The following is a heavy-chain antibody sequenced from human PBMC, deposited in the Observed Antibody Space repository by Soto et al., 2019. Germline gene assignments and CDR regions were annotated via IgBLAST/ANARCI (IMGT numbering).Heavy chain of an antibody. CDR1: GFTFDDYA. J-gene: IGHJ3*02. D-gene: IGHD5-12*01. CDR3: AKDMGEGEYSGYDYCGAFDI. CDR2: ISWNSGSI. V-gene: IGHV3-9*01. Sequence: GGSLRLSCAASGFTFDDYAMHWVRQAPGKGLEWVSGISWNSGSIGYADSVKGRFTISRDNAKNSLYLQMNSLRAEDTALYYCAKDMGEGEYSGYDYCGAFDIWGQGTMVTVSS.